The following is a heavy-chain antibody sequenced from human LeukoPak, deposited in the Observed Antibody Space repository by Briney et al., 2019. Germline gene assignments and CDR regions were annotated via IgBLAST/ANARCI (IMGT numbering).Heavy chain of an antibody. V-gene: IGHV1-24*01. D-gene: IGHD3-16*02. CDR2: FDSEDGET. Sequence: ASVNVSCKVSGYTLTELSMHWVRQAPAKGLEGMGGFDSEDGETIYAQKFQGKVTMTEDTSTDTAYMELSSLRSEDTAVYYCAIESLGELSLPFLDYWGQGTLVTVSS. CDR1: GYTLTELS. CDR3: AIESLGELSLPFLDY. J-gene: IGHJ4*02.